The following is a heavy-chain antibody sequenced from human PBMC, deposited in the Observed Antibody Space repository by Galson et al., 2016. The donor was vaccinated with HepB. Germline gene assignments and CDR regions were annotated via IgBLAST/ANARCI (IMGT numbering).Heavy chain of an antibody. CDR2: ITDNGADT. Sequence: SLRLSCAGSGFTFSKYRMHWVRQPPGKGLEYVSVITDNGADTYYVDSVKGRFTISRDNSKNTLYLQMDRLRGEDTAVYYCAREPSFGDFDYWGQGTLVTVSS. CDR1: GFTFSKYR. D-gene: IGHD3-3*01. V-gene: IGHV3-64*02. J-gene: IGHJ4*02. CDR3: AREPSFGDFDY.